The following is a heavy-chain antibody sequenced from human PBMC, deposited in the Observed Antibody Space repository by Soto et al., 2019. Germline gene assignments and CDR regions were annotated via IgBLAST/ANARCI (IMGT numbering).Heavy chain of an antibody. CDR2: IYYSGST. Sequence: SETLSLTCTVSGGSISSYYWSWIRQPPGKGLEWIGYIYYSGSTNYNPSLKSRVTISVDTSKNQFSLKLSSVTAADTAVYYCARQAGGLRGYYYYYMDVWGKGTTVTVSS. V-gene: IGHV4-59*08. CDR3: ARQAGGLRGYYYYYMDV. D-gene: IGHD3-10*01. CDR1: GGSISSYY. J-gene: IGHJ6*03.